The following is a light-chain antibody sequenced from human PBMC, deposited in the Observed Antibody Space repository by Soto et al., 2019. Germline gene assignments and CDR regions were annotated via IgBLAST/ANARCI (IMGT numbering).Light chain of an antibody. CDR1: QSVSGSY. Sequence: EIILTQSPCTLSLSPGERASLSCRASQSVSGSYLAWYQQKPGQAPRLLIYGASTRATGIPDRFSGSGSGTDFTLTISRLEPEDFAVYYCQQYGSSGTFGQGTKVDIK. CDR2: GAS. V-gene: IGKV3-20*01. J-gene: IGKJ1*01. CDR3: QQYGSSGT.